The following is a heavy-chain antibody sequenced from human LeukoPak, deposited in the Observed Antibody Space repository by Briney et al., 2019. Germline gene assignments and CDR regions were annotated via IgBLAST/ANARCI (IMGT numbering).Heavy chain of an antibody. CDR3: AYSFYDYGDPDNYAFDI. CDR1: GFTFSSYS. D-gene: IGHD4-17*01. V-gene: IGHV3-48*01. J-gene: IGHJ3*02. Sequence: GGSLRLSCAASGFTFSSYSMNWVRQAPGKGLEWVSYISSSSSTIYYADSVKGRFTISRDNAKNSLYLQMNSLRAEDTAVYYCAYSFYDYGDPDNYAFDIWGQGTMVTVSS. CDR2: ISSSSSTI.